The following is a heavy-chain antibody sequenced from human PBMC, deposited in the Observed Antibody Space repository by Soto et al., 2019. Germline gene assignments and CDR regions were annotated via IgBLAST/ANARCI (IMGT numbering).Heavy chain of an antibody. CDR2: VSGSGDSA. CDR3: TREYSGYYRWDFDY. V-gene: IGHV3-23*01. J-gene: IGHJ4*02. CDR1: GFSFSRDA. D-gene: IGHD5-12*01. Sequence: VELLESGGGLVQPGGSLRLSCAVSGFSFSRDAVSWVRQAPGKGLEWVSSVSGSGDSAYYADSVKGRFTVSRDKSSKTVYLQMNSLSEEDTALYFCTREYSGYYRWDFDYWGPGTRVTVSS.